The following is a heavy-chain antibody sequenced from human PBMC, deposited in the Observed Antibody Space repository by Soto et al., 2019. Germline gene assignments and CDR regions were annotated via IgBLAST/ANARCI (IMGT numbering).Heavy chain of an antibody. J-gene: IGHJ6*03. D-gene: IGHD2-15*01. CDR2: INPNSGGT. Sequence: ASVKVSCKASGYTFTSYDINWVRQAPGQGLEWMGWINPNSGGTNYAQKFQGWVTMTRDTSISTAYMELSRLRSDDTAVYYCAREGSTGCSGGSCYFNHYYYYYMDVWGKGTTVTVSS. CDR1: GYTFTSYD. V-gene: IGHV1-2*04. CDR3: AREGSTGCSGGSCYFNHYYYYYMDV.